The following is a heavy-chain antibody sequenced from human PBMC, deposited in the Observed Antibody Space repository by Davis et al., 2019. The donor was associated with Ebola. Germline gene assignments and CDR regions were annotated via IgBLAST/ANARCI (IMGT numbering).Heavy chain of an antibody. CDR2: IYYSGST. CDR3: AKEAGEGYYFDY. V-gene: IGHV4-31*03. Sequence: PSETLSLTCTVSGGSISSGGYYWSWIRQHPGKGLEWIGYIYYSGSTYYNPSLKSRVTISVGTSKNQFSLKLSSVTAADTAVYYCAKEAGEGYYFDYWGQGTLVTVSS. J-gene: IGHJ4*02. CDR1: GGSISSGGYY. D-gene: IGHD7-27*01.